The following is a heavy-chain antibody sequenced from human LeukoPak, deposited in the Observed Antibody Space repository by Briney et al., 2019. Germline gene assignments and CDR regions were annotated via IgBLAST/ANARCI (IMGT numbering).Heavy chain of an antibody. CDR1: GYTFTSYG. D-gene: IGHD2-15*01. CDR2: ISAYNGNT. J-gene: IGHJ5*02. Sequence: HRASVKVSCKASGYTFTSYGISWVRQAPGQGLEWMGWISAYNGNTNYAQKLQGRVTMTTDTSTSTAYMELRSLRSDDTAVYYCARDPGGVLPPTNWFDPWGQGTLVTVSS. CDR3: ARDPGGVLPPTNWFDP. V-gene: IGHV1-18*01.